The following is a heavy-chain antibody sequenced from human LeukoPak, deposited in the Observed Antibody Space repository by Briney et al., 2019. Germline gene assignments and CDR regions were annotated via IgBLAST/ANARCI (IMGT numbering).Heavy chain of an antibody. J-gene: IGHJ4*02. CDR2: IAIGADTT. V-gene: IGHV3-23*01. D-gene: IGHD6-6*01. CDR1: GFTFTNHG. Sequence: GGSLRLSCTASGFTFTNHGMTWVRQAPGKGLEWVSAIAIGADTTYYADSVKGRFTISRDNSKSTLYLQMNGLGIEDTGIYYCAKEIRPNDYWGQGTLVTVSS. CDR3: AKEIRPNDY.